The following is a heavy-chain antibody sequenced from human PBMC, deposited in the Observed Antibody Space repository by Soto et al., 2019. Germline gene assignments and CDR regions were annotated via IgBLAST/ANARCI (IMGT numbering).Heavy chain of an antibody. CDR3: VRNNHGAGNYYYAMDV. CDR2: ISTSNGDT. CDR1: GYSFISHG. Sequence: QAELVQSGSEVKKPGASVKVSCKASGYSFISHGITWVRQAPGQGLEWMGWISTSNGDTDIAQRFQGGVAMTIDTAARTVYLEVRRLRSDDSAVYYCVRNNHGAGNYYYAMDVWGQGTPVTV. D-gene: IGHD3-10*01. J-gene: IGHJ6*02. V-gene: IGHV1-18*01.